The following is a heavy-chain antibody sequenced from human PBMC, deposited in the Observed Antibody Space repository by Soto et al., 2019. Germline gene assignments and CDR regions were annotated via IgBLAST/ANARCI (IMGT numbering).Heavy chain of an antibody. D-gene: IGHD6-6*01. CDR3: ARHSGLYSSSGYYYSYGMDV. CDR2: IYPGDSDP. V-gene: IGHV5-51*01. J-gene: IGHJ6*02. Sequence: PGESLGTPCRGFGYSFTTYWIGWVRQMPGKGLEWLGIIYPGDSDPRYSPSCQGPVTTSADKSISTAYLQWSSLKAWNTAMYYCARHSGLYSSSGYYYSYGMDVWGQGATVTVSS. CDR1: GYSFTTYW.